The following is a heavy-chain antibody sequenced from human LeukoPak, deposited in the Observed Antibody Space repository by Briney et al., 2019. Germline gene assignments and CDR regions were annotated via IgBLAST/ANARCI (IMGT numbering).Heavy chain of an antibody. V-gene: IGHV3-7*05. J-gene: IGHJ3*02. CDR3: AKDFSYDSSGYYYEVAPQDAFDI. Sequence: PGGSLRLSCAASGFTFSSYWMTWVRQAPGKGLEWVANINQDGSEKYYVDSVKGRFTISRDNSKNTLYLQMNSLRAEDTAVYYCAKDFSYDSSGYYYEVAPQDAFDIWGQGTMVTVSS. CDR2: INQDGSEK. CDR1: GFTFSSYW. D-gene: IGHD3-22*01.